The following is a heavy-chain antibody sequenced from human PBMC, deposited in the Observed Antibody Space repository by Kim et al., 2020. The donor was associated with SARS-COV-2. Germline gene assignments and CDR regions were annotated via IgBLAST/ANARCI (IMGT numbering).Heavy chain of an antibody. V-gene: IGHV4-59*13. D-gene: IGHD1-26*01. Sequence: SETLSLTCTVSGGSISSYYWSWIRQPPGKGLEWIGYIYYSGSTNYNPSLKSRVTISVDTSKNQFSLKLSSVTAADTAVYYCARVFSAWEPEYYFDYWGQGTLVTVSS. CDR2: IYYSGST. J-gene: IGHJ4*02. CDR1: GGSISSYY. CDR3: ARVFSAWEPEYYFDY.